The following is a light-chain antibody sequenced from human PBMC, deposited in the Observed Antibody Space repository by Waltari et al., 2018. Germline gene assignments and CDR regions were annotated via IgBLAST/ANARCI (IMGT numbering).Light chain of an antibody. J-gene: IGLJ2*01. CDR3: HAWDTNTAV. CDR1: GLGEKY. CDR2: EDY. Sequence: SYELPQTPSVSVSPGQTATITCPGAGLGEKYVSWYQQKAGQSPVRVIYEDYKRPSGIPERFSGSSSGNTATLTISGTQAMDEADYYCHAWDTNTAVFGGGTKVTVL. V-gene: IGLV3-1*01.